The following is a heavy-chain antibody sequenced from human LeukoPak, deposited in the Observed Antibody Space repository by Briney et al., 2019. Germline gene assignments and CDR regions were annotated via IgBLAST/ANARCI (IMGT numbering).Heavy chain of an antibody. CDR1: VGTFSSYA. CDR2: IIPLFGTA. V-gene: IGHV1-69*13. J-gene: IGHJ4*02. Sequence: GASVKVSCKASVGTFSSYAISWVRQAPGQRLEWMGGIIPLFGTANYAQKFQGRVTITADESTSTDYMELRSLRSDDTAVYYCAIPRAGKPYFDYWGQGTLVTVSS. D-gene: IGHD1-14*01. CDR3: AIPRAGKPYFDY.